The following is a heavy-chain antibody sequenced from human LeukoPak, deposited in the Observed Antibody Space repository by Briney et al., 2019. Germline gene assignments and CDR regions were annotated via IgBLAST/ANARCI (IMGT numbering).Heavy chain of an antibody. Sequence: GGSLRLSCAASGFPVSSNYMTWVRHAPQKGLEWVSTIHSDGTTYYVDSVKGRFLISRDISQNTVYLEMNSLRAEDAAVYYCAREGWEELGHYFDYWGQGTVVTVSS. V-gene: IGHV3-53*01. CDR2: IHSDGTT. D-gene: IGHD1-26*01. CDR1: GFPVSSNY. CDR3: AREGWEELGHYFDY. J-gene: IGHJ4*02.